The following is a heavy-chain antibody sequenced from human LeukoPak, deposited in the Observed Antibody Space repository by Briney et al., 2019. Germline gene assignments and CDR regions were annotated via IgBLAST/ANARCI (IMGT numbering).Heavy chain of an antibody. CDR3: ARSSSSYAFDI. V-gene: IGHV4-34*01. D-gene: IGHD6-6*01. CDR1: GGSFSGYY. J-gene: IGHJ3*02. CDR2: INHSGST. Sequence: SETLSLTCAVYGGSFSGYYWSWIRQPPGKGLEWIGEINHSGSTNYNPSLKSRVTISVDTSKTQFSLKLSSVTAADTAVYYCARSSSSYAFDIWGQGTMVTVSS.